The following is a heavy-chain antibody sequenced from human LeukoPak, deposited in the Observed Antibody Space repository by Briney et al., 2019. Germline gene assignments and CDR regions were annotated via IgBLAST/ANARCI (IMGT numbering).Heavy chain of an antibody. Sequence: PGEXLKISFKGSGSRFTSYWIGWVRPMPGKGLEWMGIIYPGDSDNRYSTSFKGQVTISAAKSISTAYLQWSSLKASDTAMYYCARRVTGSYWFDPWGQGTLVTVSS. CDR1: GSRFTSYW. CDR3: ARRVTGSYWFDP. CDR2: IYPGDSDN. J-gene: IGHJ5*02. V-gene: IGHV5-51*01. D-gene: IGHD1-26*01.